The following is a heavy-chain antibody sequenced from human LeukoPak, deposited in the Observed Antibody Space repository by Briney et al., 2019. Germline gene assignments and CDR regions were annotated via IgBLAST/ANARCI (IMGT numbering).Heavy chain of an antibody. CDR1: GVTFSRLV. CDR3: TRDAGDYGGSGSYPDY. J-gene: IGHJ4*02. CDR2: IIPYFGTS. D-gene: IGHD3-10*01. V-gene: IGHV1-69*01. Sequence: ASVKVSCKASGVTFSRLVVSWVLQAPGQGLEWMGQIIPYFGTSNYAQNFQGRVTLTADEATNTAYMELNRLRSDDTAVYYCTRDAGDYGGSGSYPDYWGQGTLVTVSS.